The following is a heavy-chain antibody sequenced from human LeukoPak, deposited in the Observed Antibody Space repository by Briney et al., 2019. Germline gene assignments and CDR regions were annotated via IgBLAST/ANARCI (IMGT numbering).Heavy chain of an antibody. Sequence: SETLSLTCTVYGGSFSGYYWSWIRQPPGKGLEWIGEINHSGSTNYNPSLKSRVTISVDTSKNQFSLKLSSVTAADTAVYYCARWSGARIDYWGQGTLVTVSS. CDR1: GGSFSGYY. J-gene: IGHJ4*02. V-gene: IGHV4-34*01. CDR3: ARWSGARIDY. D-gene: IGHD3-3*01. CDR2: INHSGST.